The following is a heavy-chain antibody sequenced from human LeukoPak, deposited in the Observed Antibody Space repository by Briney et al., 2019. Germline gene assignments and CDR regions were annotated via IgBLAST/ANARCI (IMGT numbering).Heavy chain of an antibody. J-gene: IGHJ4*02. D-gene: IGHD6-13*01. CDR1: GVSIISSNYY. V-gene: IGHV4-39*01. CDR3: ARRLGSSADGILKYYFDY. Sequence: PSETLSLTCTVSGVSIISSNYYWGWFRQPPGKGLQWIASVFYTGTTRHNPSLKSRVTISVDTSKNEFSLSLSSVTAADTAMYYCARRLGSSADGILKYYFDYWGQGTLVTVSS. CDR2: VFYTGTT.